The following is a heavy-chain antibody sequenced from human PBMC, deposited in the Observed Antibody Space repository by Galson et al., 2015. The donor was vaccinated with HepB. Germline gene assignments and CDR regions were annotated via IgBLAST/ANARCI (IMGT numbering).Heavy chain of an antibody. J-gene: IGHJ4*01. D-gene: IGHD6-25*01. CDR2: ISSNGGST. CDR3: VKGAPLGRPHRFDY. V-gene: IGHV3-64D*06. Sequence: SLRLSCAASGFTFSSYAMHWVRQAPGKGLEYVSAISSNGGSTYYADSVKGRFTISRDNSKNTLYLQMSSLRAEYTAGYYCVKGAPLGRPHRFDYWRHGTLVTVSS. CDR1: GFTFSSYA.